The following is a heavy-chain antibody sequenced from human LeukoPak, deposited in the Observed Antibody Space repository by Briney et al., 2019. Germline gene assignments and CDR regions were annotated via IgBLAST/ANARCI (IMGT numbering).Heavy chain of an antibody. Sequence: PSETLSLTCAVSGGSISSSNWWSWVRQPPGKGLEWIGEIYRSGSTNYNPSLKSRVTISEDKSKNQFSLKLSSVTAADTALYYCARVWYSSGWYGAVFDYWGQGTLVTVSS. CDR3: ARVWYSSGWYGAVFDY. CDR2: IYRSGST. V-gene: IGHV4-4*02. J-gene: IGHJ4*02. D-gene: IGHD6-19*01. CDR1: GGSISSSNW.